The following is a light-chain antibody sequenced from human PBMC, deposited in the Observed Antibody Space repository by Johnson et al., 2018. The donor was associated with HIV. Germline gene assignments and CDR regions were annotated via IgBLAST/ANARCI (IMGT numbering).Light chain of an antibody. CDR3: GTWDTSLSAGV. CDR2: DNN. CDR1: SSNIGNNY. Sequence: QAVLTQPPSVSGYPGQTVTISCSGSSSNIGNNYVSWYQQLPGTAPKLLIYDNNKRPSGIPDRFSGSKSGTSATLAITGLQTGDEADYYCGTWDTSLSAGVFGPGTKVSVL. V-gene: IGLV1-51*01. J-gene: IGLJ1*01.